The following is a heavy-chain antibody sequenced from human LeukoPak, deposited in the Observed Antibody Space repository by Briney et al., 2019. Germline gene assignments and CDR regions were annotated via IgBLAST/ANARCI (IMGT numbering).Heavy chain of an antibody. J-gene: IGHJ4*02. CDR1: GFTFSSYA. CDR3: ARERRDGYKTWLDY. Sequence: PGGSLRLSCAASGFTFSSYAMHWVRQAPGKGLEWVAVISYDGSNKYYADSVKGRFTISRDNSKNTLYLQMNSLRAEDTAVYYCARERRDGYKTWLDYWGQGTLVTVSS. V-gene: IGHV3-30-3*01. CDR2: ISYDGSNK. D-gene: IGHD5-24*01.